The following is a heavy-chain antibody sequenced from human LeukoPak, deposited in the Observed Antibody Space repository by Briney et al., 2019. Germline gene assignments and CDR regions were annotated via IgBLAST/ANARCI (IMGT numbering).Heavy chain of an antibody. CDR1: GYTRTELS. Sequence: ASVKVSCKVSGYTRTELSMHWVRQAPGKGLEWRGGFDPEDGETIYAQKFQGRVTMTEDTSTDTAYMELSSLRSEDTAVYYCATARWQQLLFDYWGQGTLVTVSS. V-gene: IGHV1-24*01. D-gene: IGHD6-13*01. CDR3: ATARWQQLLFDY. J-gene: IGHJ4*02. CDR2: FDPEDGET.